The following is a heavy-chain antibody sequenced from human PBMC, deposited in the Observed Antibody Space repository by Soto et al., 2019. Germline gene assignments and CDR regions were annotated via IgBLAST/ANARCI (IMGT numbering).Heavy chain of an antibody. Sequence: EVQLLESGGGLVQPGGSLRLSCAASGFTFSSYGMSWVRQAPGKGLEWVSSIGASGGSTYYADSVKGRFTISRDNSNNTVYLQMNSLRAEDTAVYYCAKLVAAAGSDYWGQGTLVTVSS. J-gene: IGHJ4*02. CDR3: AKLVAAAGSDY. CDR1: GFTFSSYG. CDR2: IGASGGST. V-gene: IGHV3-23*01. D-gene: IGHD6-13*01.